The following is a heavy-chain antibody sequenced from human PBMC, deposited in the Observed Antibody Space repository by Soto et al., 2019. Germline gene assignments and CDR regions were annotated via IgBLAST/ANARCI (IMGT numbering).Heavy chain of an antibody. CDR1: GGTFSSYA. CDR3: AWYYYVSSGYPPRYYYYGMDV. Sequence: ASVKVSCKASGGTFSSYAISWVRQAPGQGLEWIGGIIPIFGTANYAQKFQGRVTITADESTSTAYMELSSLRSEDTAVYYCAWYYYVSSGYPPRYYYYGMDVWGQGTTVTVSS. D-gene: IGHD3-22*01. J-gene: IGHJ6*02. V-gene: IGHV1-69*01. CDR2: IIPIFGTA.